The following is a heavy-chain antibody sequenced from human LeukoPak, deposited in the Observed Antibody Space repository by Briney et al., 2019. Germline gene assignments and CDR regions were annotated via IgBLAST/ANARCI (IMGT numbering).Heavy chain of an antibody. CDR3: ARASYHYDSWFDP. D-gene: IGHD3-16*02. Sequence: SETLSLTCTVSGDSIISSSSYYGDWIRHPPGNGLEWIGSIYYRGNTYYNPSLNSRVTISMDTSKNQFSLKLSSVTAADTAVYYCARASYHYDSWFDPWGQGTLVTVSS. J-gene: IGHJ5*02. CDR2: IYYRGNT. CDR1: GDSIISSSSYY. V-gene: IGHV4-39*07.